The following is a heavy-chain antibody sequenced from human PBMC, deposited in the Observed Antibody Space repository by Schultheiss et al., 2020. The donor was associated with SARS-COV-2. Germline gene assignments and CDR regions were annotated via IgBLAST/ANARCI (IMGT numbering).Heavy chain of an antibody. CDR2: IWYDGSNK. CDR3: AKPRIQLWSYYGMDV. J-gene: IGHJ6*02. CDR1: GFTFSNYG. Sequence: GGSLRLSCAASGFTFSNYGMHWVRQAPGKGLEWVALIWYDGSNKYYADSVKGRFTISRDNSKNTLYLQMNSLRAEDTAVYYCAKPRIQLWSYYGMDVWGQGTTVTVSS. D-gene: IGHD5-18*01. V-gene: IGHV3-33*06.